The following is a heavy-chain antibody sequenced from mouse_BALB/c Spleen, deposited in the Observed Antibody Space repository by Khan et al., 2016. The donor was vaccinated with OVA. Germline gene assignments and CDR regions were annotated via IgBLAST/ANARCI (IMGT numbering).Heavy chain of an antibody. CDR1: GYSITSDYS. D-gene: IGHD2-1*01. V-gene: IGHV3-1*02. Sequence: EVQLQESGPDLVKPSQSLSLTCTVTGYSITSDYSWHWIRQFPGNKLEWMGYIRYSGSTNYNPSLKSRISITRDTSKNQFFLQLNSVTTDDTATYYCAPYGNFFAYWGQGTLVTVSA. CDR3: APYGNFFAY. CDR2: IRYSGST. J-gene: IGHJ3*01.